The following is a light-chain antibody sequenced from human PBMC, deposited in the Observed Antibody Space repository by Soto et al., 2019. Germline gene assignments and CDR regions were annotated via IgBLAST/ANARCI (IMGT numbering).Light chain of an antibody. CDR3: QQYDSYPWT. CDR2: DAS. V-gene: IGKV1-5*01. Sequence: DIQMTQSPSTLSASVGARVTITCRASQSIVNRLAWYQQRPGKAPNLLIYDASNLETGVPSRFSGSGSGTAFTLTISSLQPEDFATYYCQQYDSYPWTFGQGTKVEIK. J-gene: IGKJ1*01. CDR1: QSIVNR.